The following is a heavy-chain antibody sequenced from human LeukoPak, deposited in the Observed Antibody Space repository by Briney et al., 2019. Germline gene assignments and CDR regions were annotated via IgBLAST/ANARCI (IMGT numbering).Heavy chain of an antibody. CDR3: ARPLDSSGYYYQLDY. Sequence: ASVKVSCKASGYTFTSYYMHWVRQAPGQGLEWMGIINPSGGSTSYAQKFQGRVTMTRDMSTSTVYMELSSLRSEDTAVYYCARPLDSSGYYYQLDYWGQGILVTVSS. J-gene: IGHJ4*02. V-gene: IGHV1-46*01. D-gene: IGHD3-22*01. CDR2: INPSGGST. CDR1: GYTFTSYY.